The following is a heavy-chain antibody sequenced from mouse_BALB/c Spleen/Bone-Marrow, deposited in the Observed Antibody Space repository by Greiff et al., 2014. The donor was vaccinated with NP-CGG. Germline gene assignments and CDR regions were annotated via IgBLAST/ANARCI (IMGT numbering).Heavy chain of an antibody. V-gene: IGHV5-4*02. CDR3: ANWAY. CDR2: ISDGGSYT. J-gene: IGHJ3*01. Sequence: VQLKESGGGLVKPGGSLKLSCAASGFTFSDYYMYWVRQTPGKRLEWVATISDGGSYTYYPDSVKGRFTISRDNAKNNLYLQMSSLKSEDTAMYYCANWAYWGQGTLVTVSA. D-gene: IGHD4-1*01. CDR1: GFTFSDYY.